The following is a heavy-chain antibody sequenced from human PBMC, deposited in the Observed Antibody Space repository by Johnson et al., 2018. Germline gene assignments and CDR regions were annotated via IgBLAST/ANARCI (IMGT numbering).Heavy chain of an antibody. Sequence: VQLQEYGGGLVQPGGSLRLSCGASGFTFSSYWMHWVRQVPGKGLVWVSRIISDGSNTTYADSVKGRFTISRDNAKNTVYRQMNRLRAEATAMYYGAGEGRAVSCHIWGQGTMVTVSP. CDR3: AGEGRAVSCHI. V-gene: IGHV3-74*01. CDR1: GFTFSSYW. CDR2: IISDGSNT. J-gene: IGHJ3*02. D-gene: IGHD2/OR15-2a*01.